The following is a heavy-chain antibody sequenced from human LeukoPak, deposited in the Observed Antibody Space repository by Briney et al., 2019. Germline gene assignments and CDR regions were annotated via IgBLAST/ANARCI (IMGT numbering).Heavy chain of an antibody. V-gene: IGHV3-23*01. CDR1: GFTFGSYA. CDR3: ARDLSLLGLDD. J-gene: IGHJ4*02. D-gene: IGHD3-16*01. CDR2: IGVSGIHT. Sequence: PGGSLRLSCAASGFTFGSYAMSWVRQAPGKGLEWVSAIGVSGIHTYFADSVKGRFSISRDDSRNTVYLQMKSLRAGDTALYFCARDLSLLGLDDWGQGTLVTVSS.